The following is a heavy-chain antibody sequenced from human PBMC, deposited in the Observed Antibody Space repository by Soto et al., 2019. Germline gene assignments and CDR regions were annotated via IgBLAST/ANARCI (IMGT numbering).Heavy chain of an antibody. CDR2: IYTSGST. J-gene: IGHJ3*02. CDR3: ARGRDCSGGSCAGAFDI. V-gene: IGHV4-4*07. Sequence: QVQLQESGPGLVQPSETLSLTCTVSGIYYWSWIRQPAGKGLEWIGRIYTSGSTNYNPSLKSRVTMSIDTSKNQLSLTLSSVTAADTAVYYCARGRDCSGGSCAGAFDIWGXXTMVTVSS. D-gene: IGHD2-15*01. CDR1: GIYY.